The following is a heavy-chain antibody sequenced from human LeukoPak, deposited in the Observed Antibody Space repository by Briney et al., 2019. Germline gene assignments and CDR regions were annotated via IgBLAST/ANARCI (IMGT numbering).Heavy chain of an antibody. CDR1: GGAISGYY. D-gene: IGHD6-19*01. V-gene: IGHV4-4*07. CDR3: ARDLGSGWYQVY. Sequence: SETLSLTCTVSGGAISGYYWSWIRQPPGKGLEWIGRIYTSGSTNYNPSLKSRVTMSVDTSKNQFSLKLSSVTAADTAVYYCARDLGSGWYQVYWGQGTLVTVSS. CDR2: IYTSGST. J-gene: IGHJ4*02.